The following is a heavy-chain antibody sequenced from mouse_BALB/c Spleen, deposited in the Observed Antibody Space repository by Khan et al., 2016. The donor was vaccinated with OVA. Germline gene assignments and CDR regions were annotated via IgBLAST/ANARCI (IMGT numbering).Heavy chain of an antibody. J-gene: IGHJ4*01. CDR2: IWGGGGT. CDR1: GFSLSRYN. CDR3: GRAYYRYDGYYAMDY. D-gene: IGHD2-14*01. V-gene: IGHV2-6-4*01. Sequence: QVQLKQSGPGLVAPSQSLSITCTVSGFSLSRYNIHWVRQPPGKGLEWLGMIWGGGGTDYNSTLKSRLSISKDNSKSQVFLKMNSLQTDDTAMYYCGRAYYRYDGYYAMDYGGQGTSVTVSS.